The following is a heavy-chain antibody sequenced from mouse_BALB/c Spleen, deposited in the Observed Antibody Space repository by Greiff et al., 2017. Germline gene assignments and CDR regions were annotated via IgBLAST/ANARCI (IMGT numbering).Heavy chain of an antibody. CDR2: INSNGGST. D-gene: IGHD1-1*01. Sequence: DVKLVESGGGLVKLGGSLKLSCAASGFTFSSYYMSWVRQTPEKRLELVAAINSNGGSTYYPDTVKGRFTISRDNAKNTLYLQMSSLKSEDTALYYCARHVDYGSSSHYYAMDYWGQGTSVTVSS. J-gene: IGHJ4*01. CDR1: GFTFSSYY. V-gene: IGHV5-6-2*01. CDR3: ARHVDYGSSSHYYAMDY.